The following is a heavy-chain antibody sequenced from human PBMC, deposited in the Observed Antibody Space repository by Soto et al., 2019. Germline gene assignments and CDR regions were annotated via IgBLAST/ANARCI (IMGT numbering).Heavy chain of an antibody. CDR1: GYTLNNKYG. J-gene: IGHJ4*02. V-gene: IGHV1-18*01. Sequence: QVQLVQSGAEVKKPGASVKVSCKASGYTLNNKYGISWVRQAPGQGLEWMGWINSYNGVTNHARDFQDRVTLTTDASTTTAYMELRSLRSDDTAVYYCARDRQNVGSLDYWGQGTLVTVSS. CDR3: ARDRQNVGSLDY. D-gene: IGHD1-1*01. CDR2: INSYNGVT.